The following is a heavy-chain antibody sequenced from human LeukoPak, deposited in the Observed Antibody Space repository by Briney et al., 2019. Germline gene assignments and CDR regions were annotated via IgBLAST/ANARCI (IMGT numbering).Heavy chain of an antibody. CDR3: ARLRGYSFGVSDY. Sequence: SETLSLTCTVSGGSISSSSYYWGWLRQPPGKGLEWIGGIYYSGNTYYNPSLKSRVTISVDTSKNQFSLKLSSVTAADTAVYYCARLRGYSFGVSDYWGQGTLATVSS. CDR2: IYYSGNT. D-gene: IGHD5-18*01. V-gene: IGHV4-39*01. J-gene: IGHJ4*02. CDR1: GGSISSSSYY.